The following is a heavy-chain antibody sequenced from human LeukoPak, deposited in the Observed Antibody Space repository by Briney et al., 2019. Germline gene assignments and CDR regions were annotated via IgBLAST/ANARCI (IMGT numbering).Heavy chain of an antibody. CDR2: ISYDGSNK. J-gene: IGHJ3*02. CDR3: AREPYYAAGSYFPI. V-gene: IGHV3-30-3*01. CDR1: GFTFSSYA. Sequence: ARSLRLSCAASGFTFSSYAMHWVRQAPGKGLEWVTVISYDGSNKYYADSVKGRFTISRDNSKNTLYLQMNSLRAEDTAVYYCAREPYYAAGSYFPIWGQGTMVTVSS. D-gene: IGHD3-10*01.